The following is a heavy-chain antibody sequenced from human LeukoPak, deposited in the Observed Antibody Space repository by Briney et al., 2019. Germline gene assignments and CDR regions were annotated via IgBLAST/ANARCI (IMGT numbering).Heavy chain of an antibody. CDR3: ARDSGYSYGYGY. J-gene: IGHJ4*02. V-gene: IGHV4-59*01. Sequence: SETLSLTCTVSGGSISSYYWSWIRQPPGKGLEWIGYIYYSGSTNYNPSLKSRVTISVDTSKNQFSLKLSSVTAADTAVYYCARDSGYSYGYGYWGQGTLVTVS. D-gene: IGHD5-18*01. CDR2: IYYSGST. CDR1: GGSISSYY.